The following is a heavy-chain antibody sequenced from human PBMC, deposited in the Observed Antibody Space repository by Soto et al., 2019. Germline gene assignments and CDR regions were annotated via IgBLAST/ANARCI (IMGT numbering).Heavy chain of an antibody. CDR1: GFTFSSYA. CDR3: ARDVGSYYFDY. CDR2: ISYDGSNK. Sequence: LGGSLRLSCAASGFTFSSYAMHWVRQAPGKGLEWVAVISYDGSNKYYADSVKGRFTISRDNSKNTLYLQMNSLRAEDTAVYYCARDVGSYYFDYWGQGTLVTVSS. J-gene: IGHJ4*02. D-gene: IGHD1-26*01. V-gene: IGHV3-30-3*01.